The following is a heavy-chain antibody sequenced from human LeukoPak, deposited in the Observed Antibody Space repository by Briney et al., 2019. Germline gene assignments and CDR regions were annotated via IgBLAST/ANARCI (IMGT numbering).Heavy chain of an antibody. CDR1: GFAFSSYD. CDR2: ISGTGDNS. J-gene: IGHJ3*02. Sequence: GGSLRLSCAASGFAFSSYDMNWVRQAAGKGLEWVSQISGTGDNSDYADSVKGRFTISRDNSKRALYLQLNNLRVEDTAIYYCAFPAHHWLVRGAFDIWGQGTVVTVSS. D-gene: IGHD6-19*01. CDR3: AFPAHHWLVRGAFDI. V-gene: IGHV3-23*01.